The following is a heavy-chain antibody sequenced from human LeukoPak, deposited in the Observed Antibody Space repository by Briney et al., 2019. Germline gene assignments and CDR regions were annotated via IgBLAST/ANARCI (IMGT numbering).Heavy chain of an antibody. CDR2: IYSSGST. V-gene: IGHV4-59*01. J-gene: IGHJ4*02. CDR1: GASMSSFY. D-gene: IGHD5-24*01. Sequence: SETLSLTCTVSGASMSSFYWSWIRQSPGKGLEWIGYIYSSGSTNYNPSLKSRVTISVDTSKSQFSLKLSSVTAADTAVYFCSREGGWLQLGFDYWGRGTLVTVSS. CDR3: SREGGWLQLGFDY.